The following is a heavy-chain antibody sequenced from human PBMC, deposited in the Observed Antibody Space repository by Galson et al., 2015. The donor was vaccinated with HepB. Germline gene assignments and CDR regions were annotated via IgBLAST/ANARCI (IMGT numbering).Heavy chain of an antibody. D-gene: IGHD2-2*01. CDR3: ARGQGIVVVPAAEGNFDY. CDR1: GYTFTSYD. CDR2: MNPNSGNT. V-gene: IGHV1-8*01. J-gene: IGHJ4*02. Sequence: SVKVSCKASGYTFTSYDINWVRQATGQGLEWMGWMNPNSGNTGYAQKFQGRVTMTRNTSISTAYMELSSLRSEDTAVYYCARGQGIVVVPAAEGNFDYWGQGTLVTVSS.